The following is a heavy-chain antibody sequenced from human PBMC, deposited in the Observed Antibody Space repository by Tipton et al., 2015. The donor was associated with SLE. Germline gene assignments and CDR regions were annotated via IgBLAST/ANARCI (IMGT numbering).Heavy chain of an antibody. J-gene: IGHJ4*02. CDR2: ISGNSVGT. CDR3: ARDWAVEMAIIYYFEY. CDR1: GFTVSTYA. V-gene: IGHV3-23*01. D-gene: IGHD5-24*01. Sequence: GSLRLSCAASGFTVSTYAMSWVRQAPGKGLEWVSGISGNSVGTYYADCVKGRFTISRDSSKNTLYLQMNSLRAEDTAVYYCARDWAVEMAIIYYFEYWGQGALVSVSS.